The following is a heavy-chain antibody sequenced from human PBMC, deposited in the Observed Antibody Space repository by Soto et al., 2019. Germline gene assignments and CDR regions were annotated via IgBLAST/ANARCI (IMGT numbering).Heavy chain of an antibody. D-gene: IGHD6-19*01. CDR2: INPNSGGT. J-gene: IGHJ4*02. Sequence: QVQLVQSGAEVKKPGASVKVSCKGSGYTFTGYYMHWVRQAPGQGLAWMGWINPNSGGTNYAQKFQGRVTMTRYTCICTAYMELSRLRSDATAVYYCSRCQARLGPRRPMPTDYWGQVTVVTVAS. CDR1: GYTFTGYY. CDR3: SRCQARLGPRRPMPTDY. V-gene: IGHV1-2*02.